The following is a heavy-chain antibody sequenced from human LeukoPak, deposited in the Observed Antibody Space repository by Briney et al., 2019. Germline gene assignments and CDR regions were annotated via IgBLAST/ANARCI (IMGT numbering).Heavy chain of an antibody. D-gene: IGHD1-26*01. Sequence: ASVKVSCKASGYTLTSYYMHWVRQAPGQGLEWMGIINPSGGSTSYAQKFQGRVTMTRDMSTSTVYMELSSLRSEDTAVYYCARGGIVGATYYWGQGTLVTVSS. CDR3: ARGGIVGATYY. CDR2: INPSGGST. J-gene: IGHJ4*02. V-gene: IGHV1-46*01. CDR1: GYTLTSYY.